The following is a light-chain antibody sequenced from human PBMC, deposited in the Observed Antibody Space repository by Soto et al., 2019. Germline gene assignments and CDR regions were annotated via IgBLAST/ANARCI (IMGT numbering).Light chain of an antibody. CDR3: QQYGSSPV. V-gene: IGKV3-20*01. CDR2: GAS. Sequence: EIVLTQSPGTVSLSPGERATLSCRASQSVTSNYLAWYQQKAGQAPRLLIYGASSRATGIPDRFSGSGSGTDFSLTISRLEPDDFAVYYCQQYGSSPVFGPGTKVDFK. CDR1: QSVTSNY. J-gene: IGKJ3*01.